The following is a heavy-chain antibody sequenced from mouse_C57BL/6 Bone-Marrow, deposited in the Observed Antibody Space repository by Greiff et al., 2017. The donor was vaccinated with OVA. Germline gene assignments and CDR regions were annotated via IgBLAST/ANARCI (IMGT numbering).Heavy chain of an antibody. CDR2: IYPRSGNT. CDR3: ARRSSITTVVAPDY. D-gene: IGHD1-1*01. J-gene: IGHJ2*01. V-gene: IGHV1-81*01. CDR1: GYTFTSYG. Sequence: VQLQQSGAELARPGASVKLSCKASGYTFTSYGISWVKQRTGQGLEWIGEIYPRSGNTYYNEKFKGKATLTADKSSSTAYMELRSLTSEDSAVYFCARRSSITTVVAPDYWGQGTTLTVSS.